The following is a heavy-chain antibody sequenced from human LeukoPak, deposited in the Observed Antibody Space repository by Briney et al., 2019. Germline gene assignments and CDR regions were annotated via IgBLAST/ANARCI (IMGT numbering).Heavy chain of an antibody. V-gene: IGHV3-66*01. CDR3: ARSGTGDSAFDI. D-gene: IGHD7-27*01. CDR2: IYSGGST. Sequence: AGGSLRLSCAASGFTVSSNYMSWVRQAPGKGLEWVSVIYSGGSTYYADSVKGRFTISRDNPKNTLYLQMNSLRAEDTAVYYCARSGTGDSAFDIWGQGTMVTVSS. J-gene: IGHJ3*02. CDR1: GFTVSSNY.